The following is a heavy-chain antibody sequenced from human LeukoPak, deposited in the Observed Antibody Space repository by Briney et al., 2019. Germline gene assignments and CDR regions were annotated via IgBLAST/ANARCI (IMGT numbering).Heavy chain of an antibody. CDR1: GFTFDDYT. D-gene: IGHD2-15*01. Sequence: GGPLRLSCAASGFTFDDYTMHWVRQAPGKGLEWVSLISWDGGSTYYADSVKGRFTISRDNSKNSLYLQMNSLRTEDTALYYCAKEGCSSGGSCYDYWGQGTLVTVSS. V-gene: IGHV3-43*01. CDR3: AKEGCSSGGSCYDY. CDR2: ISWDGGST. J-gene: IGHJ4*02.